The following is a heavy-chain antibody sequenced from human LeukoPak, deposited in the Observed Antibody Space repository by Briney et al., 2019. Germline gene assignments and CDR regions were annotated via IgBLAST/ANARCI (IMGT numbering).Heavy chain of an antibody. J-gene: IGHJ3*02. Sequence: GGSLRLSCAASGFTFSSYSMNWVRQAPGKGLEWVSAISGSGGSTYYADSVKGRFTISRDNSKNTPYLQMNSLRAEDMAVYYCAKDIAAAADDAFDIWGQGTMVTVSS. D-gene: IGHD6-13*01. CDR1: GFTFSSYS. V-gene: IGHV3-23*01. CDR2: ISGSGGST. CDR3: AKDIAAAADDAFDI.